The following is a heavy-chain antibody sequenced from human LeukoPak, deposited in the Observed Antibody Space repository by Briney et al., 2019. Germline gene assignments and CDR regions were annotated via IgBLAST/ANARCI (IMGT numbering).Heavy chain of an antibody. CDR3: AAWGSSSSPLPGMDV. D-gene: IGHD6-13*01. CDR2: MDPNGGGT. Sequence: GASVKVSCKASGYTFTNYYMHWVRQAPGQGLEWMGVMDPNGGGTSYPQKVQARLTMTRDTSTSTVSMELSSLRPEDTAVYYCAAWGSSSSPLPGMDVWGQGTTVTVSS. J-gene: IGHJ6*02. V-gene: IGHV1-46*01. CDR1: GYTFTNYY.